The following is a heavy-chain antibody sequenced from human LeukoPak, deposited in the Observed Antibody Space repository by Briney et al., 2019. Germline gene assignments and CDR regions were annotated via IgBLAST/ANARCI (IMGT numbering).Heavy chain of an antibody. CDR3: ARARPRDAFDI. V-gene: IGHV4-34*01. CDR1: GGSFSGYY. Sequence: PSETLSLTCAVYGGSFSGYYWSWIRQPPGKGLEWIGEINHSGSTNYNPSLKSRVTISVDTSKNQFSLKLSSVTAADTAVYYCARARPRDAFDIWGQGTMVTVSS. CDR2: INHSGST. J-gene: IGHJ3*02.